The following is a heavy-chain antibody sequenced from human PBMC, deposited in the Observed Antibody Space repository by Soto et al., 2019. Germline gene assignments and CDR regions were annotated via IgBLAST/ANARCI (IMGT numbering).Heavy chain of an antibody. J-gene: IGHJ6*02. CDR3: ARGPPDIVVVVAATPRYGMDV. V-gene: IGHV3-33*01. Sequence: VQLVESGGGVVQPGRSLRLSCAASGFTFSSYGMHWVRQAPGKGLEWVAVIWYDGSNKYYADSVKGRFTISRDNSKNTLYLQMNSLRAEDTAVYYCARGPPDIVVVVAATPRYGMDVWGQGTTVTVSS. CDR2: IWYDGSNK. CDR1: GFTFSSYG. D-gene: IGHD2-15*01.